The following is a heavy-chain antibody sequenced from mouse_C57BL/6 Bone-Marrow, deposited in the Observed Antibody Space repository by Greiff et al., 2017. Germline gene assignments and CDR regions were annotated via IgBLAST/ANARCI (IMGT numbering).Heavy chain of an antibody. CDR1: GFNIKDDY. V-gene: IGHV14-4*01. Sequence: VQLQQSGAEFVRPGASVKLSCTASGFNIKDDYMHWVKQRPEQGLEWIGWIYPENGDTEYASKFQGKATITVDTSSNTAYLQLSSLTSEDTAVYYCTRIAYWGQGTLVTVSA. CDR2: IYPENGDT. CDR3: TRIAY. J-gene: IGHJ3*01.